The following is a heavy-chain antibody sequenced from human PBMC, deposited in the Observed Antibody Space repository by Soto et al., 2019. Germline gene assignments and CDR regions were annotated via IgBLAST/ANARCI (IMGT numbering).Heavy chain of an antibody. CDR1: GASSSGYH. CDR3: ARAFTYDFWSGSLEGLDV. Sequence: SETLSLTCPVSGASSSGYHWSWLRQPAGKGLEWLGHIYYTGSPNYNPSLKGRVTMSVDTSKNQFSLRLTSVTAADTAVYFCARAFTYDFWSGSLEGLDVWGVGTKATV. D-gene: IGHD3-3*01. J-gene: IGHJ6*02. V-gene: IGHV4-59*01. CDR2: IYYTGSP.